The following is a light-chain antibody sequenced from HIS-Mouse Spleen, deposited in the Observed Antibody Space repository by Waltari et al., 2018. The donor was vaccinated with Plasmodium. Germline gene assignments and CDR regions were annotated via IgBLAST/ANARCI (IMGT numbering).Light chain of an antibody. CDR2: EDS. CDR3: YSTDSSGNHSV. CDR1: ALPTKY. J-gene: IGLJ3*02. Sequence: SYELTQPPSVSVSPGQTARITCSGDALPTKYAYWYQQKSGQAPVLVIYEDSKRPSGIPEGVSGSSSGTMATLTISGAQVEDEADYYCYSTDSSGNHSVFGGGTKLTVL. V-gene: IGLV3-10*01.